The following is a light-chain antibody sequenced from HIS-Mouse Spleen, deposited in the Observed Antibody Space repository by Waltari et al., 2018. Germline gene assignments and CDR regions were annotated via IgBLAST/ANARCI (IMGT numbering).Light chain of an antibody. CDR1: RLVFGGYTL. J-gene: IGLJ3*02. V-gene: IGLV2-23*01. Sequence: QSPLTQLAPVSGSPGQSITIPCTGTRLVFGGYTLFSWSQQHPGKAPKPMIYEGRTRPSGVSNRFSGSKSGNTASLTISGLQAEDEADYYCCSYAGSSTLVFGGGTKLTVL. CDR3: CSYAGSSTLV. CDR2: EGR.